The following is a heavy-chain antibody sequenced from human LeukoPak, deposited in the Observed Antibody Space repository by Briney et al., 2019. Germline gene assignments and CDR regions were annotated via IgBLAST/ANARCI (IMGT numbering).Heavy chain of an antibody. CDR2: IYYSGGT. J-gene: IGHJ4*02. CDR3: ARLDSYGYYFDY. V-gene: IGHV4-59*01. Sequence: SETLSLTCTVSGGSTSSYYWSWIRQLPGKGLEWIGYIYYSGGTNYNPSLKSRVTISVDTSRNQFSLKLSSVTAADTAVYYCARLDSYGYYFDYWGQGTLVTVSS. CDR1: GGSTSSYY. D-gene: IGHD5-18*01.